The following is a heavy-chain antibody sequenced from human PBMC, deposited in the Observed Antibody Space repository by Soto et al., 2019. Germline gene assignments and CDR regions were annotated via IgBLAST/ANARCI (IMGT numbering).Heavy chain of an antibody. CDR3: LLTTSAVYI. CDR1: GFTLSDYW. J-gene: IGHJ3*02. Sequence: EVQLVESGGGLVQPGGSLRLSCAASGFTLSDYWMSWVRQAPGKGLEWVANIKQGGSEIYYVVSVKGRFTISRDNAKNSLFLQMNSLRAEDTAVNYCLLTTSAVYIWGQGTLVTVSS. CDR2: IKQGGSEI. V-gene: IGHV3-7*01. D-gene: IGHD4-4*01.